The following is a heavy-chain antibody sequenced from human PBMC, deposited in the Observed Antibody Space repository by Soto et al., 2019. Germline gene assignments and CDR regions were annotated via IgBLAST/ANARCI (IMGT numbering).Heavy chain of an antibody. CDR1: GFTFSSYW. D-gene: IGHD1-1*01. CDR3: ARAQLQPYYYYMDV. V-gene: IGHV3-7*01. Sequence: GGSLRLSCAASGFTFSSYWMSWVRQAPGKGLEWVANIKQDGSEKYYVDSVKGRFTISRDNAKNSLYLQMNSLRAEDTAVYYCARAQLQPYYYYMDVWGKGTTVTVSS. CDR2: IKQDGSEK. J-gene: IGHJ6*03.